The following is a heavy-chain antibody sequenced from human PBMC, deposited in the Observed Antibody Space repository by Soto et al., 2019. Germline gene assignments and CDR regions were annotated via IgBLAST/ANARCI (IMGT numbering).Heavy chain of an antibody. V-gene: IGHV3-30*18. CDR2: ISYDGSNK. J-gene: IGHJ4*02. CDR1: GFTFSSYG. CDR3: AKDRFLIAVAAPFDY. Sequence: QVQLVESGGGVVQPGRSLRLSCAASGFTFSSYGMHWVRQAPGKGLEWVAVISYDGSNKYYADSVKGRFTISRDNSKNTMYLQVNSLRAEDTAVYYCAKDRFLIAVAAPFDYWGQGTLVTVSS. D-gene: IGHD6-19*01.